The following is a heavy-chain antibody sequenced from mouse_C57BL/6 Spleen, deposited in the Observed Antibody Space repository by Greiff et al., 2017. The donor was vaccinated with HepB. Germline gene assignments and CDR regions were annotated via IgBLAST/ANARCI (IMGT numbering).Heavy chain of an antibody. V-gene: IGHV1-76*01. CDR1: GYTFTDYY. J-gene: IGHJ2*01. D-gene: IGHD2-2*01. CDR2: IYPGSGNT. Sequence: QVQLQQSGAELVRPGASVKLSCKASGYTFTDYYINWVKQRPGQGLEWIARIYPGSGNTYYNEKFKGKATLTAEKSSSTAYMQLSSLTSEDSAVYFCARWGWENGLDYWGQGTTLTVSS. CDR3: ARWGWENGLDY.